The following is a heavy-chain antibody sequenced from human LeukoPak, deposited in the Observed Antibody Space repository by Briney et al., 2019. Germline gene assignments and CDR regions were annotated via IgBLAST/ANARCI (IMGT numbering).Heavy chain of an antibody. CDR1: GGTFSSYA. Sequence: GASVKVSCKASGGTFSSYAISWVRQAPGQGLEWMGGIIPIFGTTNYAQKFQDRVTITADKSTSTAYMELSSLRSEDTAVYYCARVSTTRLLWFGEPEWFDPWGQGTLVTVSS. V-gene: IGHV1-69*06. CDR2: IIPIFGTT. CDR3: ARVSTTRLLWFGEPEWFDP. D-gene: IGHD3-10*01. J-gene: IGHJ5*02.